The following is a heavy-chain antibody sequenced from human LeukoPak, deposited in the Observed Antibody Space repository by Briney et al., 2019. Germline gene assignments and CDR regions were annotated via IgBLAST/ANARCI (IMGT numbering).Heavy chain of an antibody. CDR1: GGSIGSYY. V-gene: IGHV4-39*01. J-gene: IGHJ4*02. D-gene: IGHD3-10*01. CDR2: VYYTGTT. Sequence: SETLSLTCTVSGGSIGSYYWGWIRQPPGKGLEWIASVYYTGTTYYNPSLKSRVTIFVETSKNQVSLWLSSVTAADTAVYYCARHSNYASGSTAKGLFDYWGQGTLVSVSS. CDR3: ARHSNYASGSTAKGLFDY.